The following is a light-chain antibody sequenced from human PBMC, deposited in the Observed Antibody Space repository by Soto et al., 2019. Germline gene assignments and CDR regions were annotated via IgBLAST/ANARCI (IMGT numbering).Light chain of an antibody. J-gene: IGKJ4*01. CDR2: DAS. CDR3: QQYDNLPPG. Sequence: DIQMTQSPSSLSASAGDRVTITCQASQDISNYLNWYQQKPGKAPKLLIYDASNLETGVPSRFSGSGSGTDFTFTISSLQPEDIATYYCQQYDNLPPGFGGGTKVEIK. CDR1: QDISNY. V-gene: IGKV1-33*01.